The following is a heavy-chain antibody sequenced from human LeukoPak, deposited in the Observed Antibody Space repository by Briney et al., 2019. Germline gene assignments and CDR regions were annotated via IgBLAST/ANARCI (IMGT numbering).Heavy chain of an antibody. J-gene: IGHJ5*02. D-gene: IGHD5-18*01. V-gene: IGHV3-21*01. CDR3: ARGVQLRNWFDP. Sequence: GGSLRLSCAASGFTFSSYSMNWVRQAPGKGLEWVSSISSSSSYIYYADSVKGRFTISRDNAKNSLYLQMNSLRAEDTAVYYCARGVQLRNWFDPWGQGTLVTVSS. CDR1: GFTFSSYS. CDR2: ISSSSSYI.